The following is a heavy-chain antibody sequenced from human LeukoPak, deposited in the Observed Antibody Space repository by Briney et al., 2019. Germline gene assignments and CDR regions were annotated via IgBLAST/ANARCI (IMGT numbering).Heavy chain of an antibody. CDR2: ISSSSSYI. D-gene: IGHD2/OR15-2a*01. Sequence: GGSLRLSCAASGFTFSSYSMNWVRQAPGKGLEWVSSISSSSSYIYYADSVKGRFTISRDNAKNSLYLQMNSLRAEDTAVYYCARGFSGFYAFDIWGQGTMVTVSS. CDR3: ARGFSGFYAFDI. J-gene: IGHJ3*02. CDR1: GFTFSSYS. V-gene: IGHV3-21*01.